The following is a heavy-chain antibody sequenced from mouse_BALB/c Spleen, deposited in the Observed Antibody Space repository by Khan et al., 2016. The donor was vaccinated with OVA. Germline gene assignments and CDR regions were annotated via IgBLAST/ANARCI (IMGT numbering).Heavy chain of an antibody. J-gene: IGHJ3*01. CDR2: INPSNGGP. CDR3: TRSGEGAFAY. Sequence: QVQLLQSGPELVKPGASVRLSCKASGYTFTTYYLYWVQQRPGHGLEWIGDINPSNGGPNFNENFKTRVTLTVDKSSSTAYMQLTSLTSEDTAVYYCTRSGEGAFAYWGQGTLVTVAA. V-gene: IGHV1-53*01. D-gene: IGHD3-2*02. CDR1: GYTFTTYY.